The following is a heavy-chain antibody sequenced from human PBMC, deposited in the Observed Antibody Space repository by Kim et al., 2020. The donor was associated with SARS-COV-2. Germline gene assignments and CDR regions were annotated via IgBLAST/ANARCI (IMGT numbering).Heavy chain of an antibody. CDR1: GFTFSSYA. D-gene: IGHD3-10*01. Sequence: GGSLRLSCAASGFTFSSYAMHWVRQAPGKGLEWVAVISYDGSNKYYADSVKGRFTISRDNSKNSLYLQMNSLRAEDTAVYYCARDPSWLDSWSYLGSYWFDPWGQGTLVTVSS. J-gene: IGHJ5*02. CDR3: ARDPSWLDSWSYLGSYWFDP. CDR2: ISYDGSNK. V-gene: IGHV3-30-3*01.